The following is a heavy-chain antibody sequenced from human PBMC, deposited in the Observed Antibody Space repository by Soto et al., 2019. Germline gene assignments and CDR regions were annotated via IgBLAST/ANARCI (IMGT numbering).Heavy chain of an antibody. D-gene: IGHD2-21*01. Sequence: EVQLLESGGGLAQPGGSLRLSCVGSGFTFSSFAFMWVRQAPGKGLQWVSGIGDSGADKYYADSVKGRFTVFRDNSKDTLYMQMKRLRDEDTANYYCAKGTPTKSYGEGLYLWGQGTLVTVSS. CDR1: GFTFSSFA. CDR3: AKGTPTKSYGEGLYL. J-gene: IGHJ5*02. CDR2: IGDSGADK. V-gene: IGHV3-23*01.